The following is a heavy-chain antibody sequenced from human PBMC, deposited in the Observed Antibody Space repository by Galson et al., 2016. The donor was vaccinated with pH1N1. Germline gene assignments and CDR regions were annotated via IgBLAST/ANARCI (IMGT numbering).Heavy chain of an antibody. J-gene: IGHJ4*02. Sequence: LEWMGRINPNRGDSNFAQKFQGRVAMTSDTSISTAYMELSSLRSDDTAFYYCAKALYYCASKLYGDPNYWGQGALVTVSS. CDR3: AKALYYCASKLYGDPNY. D-gene: IGHD4-17*01. CDR2: INPNRGDS. V-gene: IGHV1-2*06.